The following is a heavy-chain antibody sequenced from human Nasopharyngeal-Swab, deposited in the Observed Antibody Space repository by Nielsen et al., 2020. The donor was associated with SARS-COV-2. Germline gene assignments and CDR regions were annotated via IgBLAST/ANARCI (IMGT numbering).Heavy chain of an antibody. CDR3: AKLPTILSDAFDI. CDR2: ISWNSGSI. D-gene: IGHD5-24*01. Sequence: RLSCAASGFTFDDYAMHWVRQAPGKGLEWVSGISWNSGSIGYADSVKGRFTISRDNAKNSLYLQMNSLRAEDTALYYCAKLPTILSDAFDIWGQGTMVTVSS. J-gene: IGHJ3*02. CDR1: GFTFDDYA. V-gene: IGHV3-9*01.